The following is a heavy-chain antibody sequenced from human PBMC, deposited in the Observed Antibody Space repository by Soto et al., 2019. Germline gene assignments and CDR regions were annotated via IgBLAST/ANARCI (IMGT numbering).Heavy chain of an antibody. J-gene: IGHJ6*02. CDR1: GGTFSSDA. Sequence: SVKVSCKASGGTFSSDAITWVRQAPGQGLEWLGGIIPICGTANYAHKFQGRVTITADESTSTAYMELTSLTSEYTAAYYCARDGYGDFYYYYYAMDVWGQGTTVTVSS. CDR2: IIPICGTA. V-gene: IGHV1-69*13. D-gene: IGHD4-17*01. CDR3: ARDGYGDFYYYYYAMDV.